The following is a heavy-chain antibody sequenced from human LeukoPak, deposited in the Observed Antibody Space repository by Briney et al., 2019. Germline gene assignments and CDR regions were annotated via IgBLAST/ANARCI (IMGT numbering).Heavy chain of an antibody. D-gene: IGHD4-23*01. CDR2: ISGSGDRT. CDR3: AIGPGGLFDY. Sequence: GGSLRLSCAASGFTFSSYGMSWVRQAPGKGLEWVSAISGSGDRTYYADSVKGRFTISRDNSKNTLYLQMNSLRAEDTAVYYCAIGPGGLFDYWGQGTLVTVSS. J-gene: IGHJ4*02. V-gene: IGHV3-23*01. CDR1: GFTFSSYG.